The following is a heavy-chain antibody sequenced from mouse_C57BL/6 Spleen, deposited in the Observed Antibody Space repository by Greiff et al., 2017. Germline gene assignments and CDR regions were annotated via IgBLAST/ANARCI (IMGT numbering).Heavy chain of an antibody. D-gene: IGHD2-3*01. J-gene: IGHJ3*01. Sequence: EVMLVESEGGLVQPGSSMKLSCTASGFTFSDYYMAWVRQVPEKGLEWVANINYDGSSTYYLDSLKSRFIISRDNEKNILYLQMSSLKSEDTATYYCARDDGWFAYWGQGTLVTVSA. CDR2: INYDGSST. CDR3: ARDDGWFAY. CDR1: GFTFSDYY. V-gene: IGHV5-16*01.